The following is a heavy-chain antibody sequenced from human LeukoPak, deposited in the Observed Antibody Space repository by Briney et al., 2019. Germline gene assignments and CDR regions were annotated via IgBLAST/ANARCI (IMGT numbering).Heavy chain of an antibody. CDR2: ITSTSSYI. Sequence: GGSLRLSCAASGFLFSSYTMNWVRQAPGKGLEWVSSITSTSSYIYYGDSVKGRFTISRDNANNLLYLQMSSLRAEDTAVYYCARDIPYSYGYDYWGQGTLVTVSS. J-gene: IGHJ4*02. CDR1: GFLFSSYT. D-gene: IGHD5-18*01. V-gene: IGHV3-21*01. CDR3: ARDIPYSYGYDY.